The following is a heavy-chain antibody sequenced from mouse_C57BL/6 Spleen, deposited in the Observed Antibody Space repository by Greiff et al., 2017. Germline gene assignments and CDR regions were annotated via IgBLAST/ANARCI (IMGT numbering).Heavy chain of an antibody. D-gene: IGHD2-1*01. J-gene: IGHJ1*03. Sequence: EVQVVESGGGLVKPGGSLKLSCAASGFTFSSYAMSWVRQTPEKRLEWVATISDGGSYTYYPDNVKGRFTISRDNAKNNLYLQMSHLKSEDTAMYYCALLPTNRYFDVWGTGTTVTVSS. CDR2: ISDGGSYT. CDR1: GFTFSSYA. CDR3: ALLPTNRYFDV. V-gene: IGHV5-4*01.